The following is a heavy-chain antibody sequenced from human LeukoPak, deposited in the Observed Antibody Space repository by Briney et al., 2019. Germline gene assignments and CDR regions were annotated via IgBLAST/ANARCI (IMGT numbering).Heavy chain of an antibody. Sequence: SQTLSLTSAISGDSVSVNSAAWNWVRQSPSRGLEWLGSTYYRYKWYNDYAVSVKSRITITPDTSKNQFSLQLNSVTPEDTAVYYCAREQGAPSSYNWNYWWFDPWGQGTLVTVSS. V-gene: IGHV6-1*01. CDR3: AREQGAPSSYNWNYWWFDP. CDR1: GDSVSVNSAA. J-gene: IGHJ5*02. D-gene: IGHD1-7*01. CDR2: TYYRYKWYN.